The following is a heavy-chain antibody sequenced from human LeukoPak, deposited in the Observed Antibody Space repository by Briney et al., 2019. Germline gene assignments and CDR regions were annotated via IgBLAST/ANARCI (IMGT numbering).Heavy chain of an antibody. V-gene: IGHV4-59*12. D-gene: IGHD5-18*01. J-gene: IGHJ4*02. CDR2: IYYSGST. Sequence: SETLSLTCTVSGGSISSFYWSWIRQPPGKGLEWIGHIYYSGSTNYNPSLKSRVTISVDRSKNQFSLKLSSVTAADTAVYYCARGALGYSYGFDYWGQGTLVTVSS. CDR1: GGSISSFY. CDR3: ARGALGYSYGFDY.